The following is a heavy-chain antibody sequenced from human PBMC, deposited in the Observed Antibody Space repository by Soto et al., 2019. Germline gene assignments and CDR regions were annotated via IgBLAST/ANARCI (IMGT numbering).Heavy chain of an antibody. CDR3: ARTAAAGKYYYGVDV. CDR1: GNSFTTYW. Sequence: GESLKISCKDSGNSFTTYWIAWVRQMPGKGLEWMGIIYPGDSDTRYSPSFQGQVTISADKSISTAYLQWSSLKASDTAIYYCARTAAAGKYYYGVDVWGQGTTVTVSS. D-gene: IGHD6-13*01. CDR2: IYPGDSDT. J-gene: IGHJ6*02. V-gene: IGHV5-51*01.